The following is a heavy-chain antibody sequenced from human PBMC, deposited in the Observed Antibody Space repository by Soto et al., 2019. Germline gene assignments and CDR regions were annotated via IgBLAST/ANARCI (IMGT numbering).Heavy chain of an antibody. CDR2: ISGSGGST. Sequence: PGGSLRLSCAASGFTFSSYAMSWVRQAPGKGLDWVSAISGSGGSTYYADSVKGRFTISRDNSRNTLYLQMNSLRAEDTALYYCARDGRYCSGGTCYNFDYWGQGTLVTVSS. CDR1: GFTFSSYA. D-gene: IGHD2-15*01. V-gene: IGHV3-23*01. J-gene: IGHJ4*02. CDR3: ARDGRYCSGGTCYNFDY.